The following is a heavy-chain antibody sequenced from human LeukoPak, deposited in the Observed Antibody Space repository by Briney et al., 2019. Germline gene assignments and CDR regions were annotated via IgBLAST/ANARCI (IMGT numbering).Heavy chain of an antibody. CDR3: AKLARGDGFDL. V-gene: IGHV3-7*01. CDR1: GFTSSGYW. CDR2: IKQDGSPK. Sequence: PGGSLSLSCAASGFTSSGYWMSWVRQAPGKGLEWVASIKQDGSPKKYVDPVKGRFTISGDNAKNSVYLQMNSLRAEDTAVYYCAKLARGDGFDLWGQGTKVTVSS. J-gene: IGHJ3*01.